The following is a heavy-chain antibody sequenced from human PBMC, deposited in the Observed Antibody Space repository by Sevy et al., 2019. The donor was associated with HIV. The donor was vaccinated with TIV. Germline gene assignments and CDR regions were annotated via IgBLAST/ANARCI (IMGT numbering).Heavy chain of an antibody. CDR2: IRQDGSDK. Sequence: GGSLRLSCTASEFTFSRYCMSWIRRAPGKGLEWVATIRQDGSDKYYVDPVKGRFTISRDNAENSLYLQMNSVRAGDTAVYYCARFRAGTFDYWGQGAGTFDYWGQGALVTVSS. V-gene: IGHV3-7*03. CDR3: ARFRAGTFDYWGQGAGTFDY. J-gene: IGHJ4*02. CDR1: EFTFSRYC. D-gene: IGHD3-9*01.